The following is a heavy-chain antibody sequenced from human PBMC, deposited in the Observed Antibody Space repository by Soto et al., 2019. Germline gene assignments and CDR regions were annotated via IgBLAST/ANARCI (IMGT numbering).Heavy chain of an antibody. J-gene: IGHJ3*02. D-gene: IGHD5-18*01. V-gene: IGHV4-30-2*01. CDR3: ARVWGYSYGLASDI. CDR1: WGSISSVGGS. Sequence: SQTLSLTWAVSWGSISSVGGSWSFIRQPPGKGLEWIGYIYHSGSTYYNPSLKSRVTISVDRSKSQFSLKLSSVTAADTAVYYCARVWGYSYGLASDIWGQGTMVTVSS. CDR2: IYHSGST.